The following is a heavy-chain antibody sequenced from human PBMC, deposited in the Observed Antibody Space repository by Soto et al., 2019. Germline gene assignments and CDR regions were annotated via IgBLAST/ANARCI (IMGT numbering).Heavy chain of an antibody. CDR1: GFTFSSYW. Sequence: SGGSLRLSCAASGFTFSSYWMSWVRQAPGKGLEWVANIKQDGSEKYYVDSVKGRFTISRDNAKNSLYLQMNSLRAEDTAVYYCARGPHYRNIVVVPAAIYVRFDPWGQGTLVTVSS. D-gene: IGHD2-2*01. J-gene: IGHJ5*02. CDR3: ARGPHYRNIVVVPAAIYVRFDP. CDR2: IKQDGSEK. V-gene: IGHV3-7*01.